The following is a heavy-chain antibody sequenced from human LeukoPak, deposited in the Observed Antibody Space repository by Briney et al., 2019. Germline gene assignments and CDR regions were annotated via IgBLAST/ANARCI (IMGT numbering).Heavy chain of an antibody. V-gene: IGHV1-2*02. J-gene: IGHJ4*02. D-gene: IGHD3-3*01. Sequence: ASVKVSCKASGYTFTGYYMHWVRQAPGQGLEWMGWINPNSGGTNYAQKFQGRVTMTRDTSISTAYMELSRLRSDDTAVYYCARDKSPITIFGVAAFDYWGQGTLVTVSS. CDR2: INPNSGGT. CDR1: GYTFTGYY. CDR3: ARDKSPITIFGVAAFDY.